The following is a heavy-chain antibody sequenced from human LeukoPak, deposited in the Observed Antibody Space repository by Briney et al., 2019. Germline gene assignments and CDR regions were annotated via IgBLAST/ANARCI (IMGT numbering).Heavy chain of an antibody. CDR2: INPNSGGT. Sequence: ASVKVSCKASGYTFTGYYMHWVRQAPGQGLEWMGWINPNSGGTNYAQKFQGRVTMTRDTSISTAYMELSRLRSDDTAVYYCARDRGIVVVPAAKGVDYWGQGTLVTVSS. J-gene: IGHJ4*02. CDR3: ARDRGIVVVPAAKGVDY. CDR1: GYTFTGYY. V-gene: IGHV1-2*02. D-gene: IGHD2-2*01.